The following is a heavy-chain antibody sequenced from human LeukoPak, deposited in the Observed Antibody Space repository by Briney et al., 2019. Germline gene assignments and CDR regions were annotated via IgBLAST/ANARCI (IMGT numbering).Heavy chain of an antibody. J-gene: IGHJ6*02. CDR1: GFTFSSYA. CDR3: AKDLDITMVRGADYYYGMDV. CDR2: ISYDGSNK. D-gene: IGHD3-10*01. V-gene: IGHV3-30*18. Sequence: GGSLRLSCVASGFTFSSYAMSWVRQAPGKGLEWVAVISYDGSNKYYADSVKGRFTISRDNSKNTLYLQMNSLRAEDTAVYYCAKDLDITMVRGADYYYGMDVWGQGTTVTVSS.